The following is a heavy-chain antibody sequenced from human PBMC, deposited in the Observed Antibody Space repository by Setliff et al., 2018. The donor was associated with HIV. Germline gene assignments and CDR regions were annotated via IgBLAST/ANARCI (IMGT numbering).Heavy chain of an antibody. CDR2: IKSKTDGETE. V-gene: IGHV3-15*01. CDR3: ARDWRYDILTGKAVSDH. CDR1: GFTFTNAW. D-gene: IGHD3-9*01. Sequence: GGSLRLSCAASGFTFTNAWMSWVRQAPGKGLEWVGRIKSKTDGETEDYAAPVKGRFTISRDDSRSTLYLQMNSLITEDTAVYCCARDWRYDILTGKAVSDHWGQGILVTVSS. J-gene: IGHJ4*02.